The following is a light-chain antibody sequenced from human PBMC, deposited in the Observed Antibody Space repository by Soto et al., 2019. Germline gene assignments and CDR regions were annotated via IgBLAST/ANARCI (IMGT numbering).Light chain of an antibody. Sequence: EIVLTQSPGTLSLSPGERATLSCRASQSVSSSYLAWYQQKPGQAPRLLIYGASNRATGIPDRFSGSGSGTDFTLTISRLEPEDFAVYYCQQYGSSSWTFGQGTTGDIK. J-gene: IGKJ1*01. CDR1: QSVSSSY. CDR2: GAS. V-gene: IGKV3-20*01. CDR3: QQYGSSSWT.